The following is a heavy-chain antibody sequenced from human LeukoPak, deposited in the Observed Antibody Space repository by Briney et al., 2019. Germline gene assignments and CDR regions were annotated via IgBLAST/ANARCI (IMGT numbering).Heavy chain of an antibody. CDR3: ARGRQLTGNDY. D-gene: IGHD6-13*01. CDR2: INAGNGNT. V-gene: IGHV1-3*01. J-gene: IGHJ4*02. CDR1: GYTFTSYA. Sequence: ALVKVSRKASGYTFTSYAMHWVRQAPGQRLEWMGWINAGNGNTKYSQKFQGRVTITRDTSASTAYMELSSLRSEDTAVYYCARGRQLTGNDYWGQGTLVTVSS.